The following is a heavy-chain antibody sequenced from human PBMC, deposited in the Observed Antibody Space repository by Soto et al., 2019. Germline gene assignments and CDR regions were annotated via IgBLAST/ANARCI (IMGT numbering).Heavy chain of an antibody. V-gene: IGHV3-74*01. Sequence: PGGSLRLSCAASGSTFSSYWMHWVRQAPGKGLVWVSRINSDGSSTSYADSVKGRFTISRDNAKNTLYLQMNSLRAEDTAVYYCARAQNYYDSGGYYYGGMDVWGQGTTVTVSS. CDR3: ARAQNYYDSGGYYYGGMDV. CDR1: GSTFSSYW. CDR2: INSDGSST. D-gene: IGHD3-22*01. J-gene: IGHJ6*02.